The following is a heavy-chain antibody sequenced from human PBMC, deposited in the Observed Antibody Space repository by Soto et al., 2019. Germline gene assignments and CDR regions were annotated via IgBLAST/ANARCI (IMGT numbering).Heavy chain of an antibody. CDR2: IIPTPGTA. D-gene: IGHD2-2*01. J-gene: IGHJ6*02. V-gene: IGHV1-69*01. CDR3: ARSQGSSTSLEIYSHYYYGMDV. Sequence: QVQLVQSGAEVKKPGSSVKVSCKASGGTFGSYAISWVRQAPGQGLEWMGGIIPTPGTANYEQKFQGRVTSAADESTSKAYMELSSLTSEDTAVYYCARSQGSSTSLEIYSHYYYGMDVWGQGNTVTVSS. CDR1: GGTFGSYA.